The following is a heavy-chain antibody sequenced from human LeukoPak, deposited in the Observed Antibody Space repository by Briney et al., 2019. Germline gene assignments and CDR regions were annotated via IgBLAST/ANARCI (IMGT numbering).Heavy chain of an antibody. CDR3: ARGTLYDFWSYYYMDV. CDR2: INHSGST. CDR1: GGSFSGYY. D-gene: IGHD3-3*01. Sequence: SETLPLTCAVYGGSFSGYYWSWIRQPPGKGLEWIGEINHSGSTNYNPSLESRVTISVDTSKNQFSLKLSSVTAADTAVYYCARGTLYDFWSYYYMDVWGKGTTVTVSS. V-gene: IGHV4-34*01. J-gene: IGHJ6*03.